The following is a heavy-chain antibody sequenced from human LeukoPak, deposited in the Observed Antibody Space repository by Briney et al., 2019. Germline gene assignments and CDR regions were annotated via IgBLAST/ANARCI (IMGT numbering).Heavy chain of an antibody. D-gene: IGHD3-3*01. Sequence: PSQTLSLTCTVSGGSISSGGYYWSWIRQPPGKGLEWIGYIYHSGSTYYNPSLKSRVTISVDRSKNQFSLKLSSVTAADTAVYYCARSSPNYDFRSGYLLDYWGQGTLVTVSS. J-gene: IGHJ4*02. V-gene: IGHV4-30-2*01. CDR2: IYHSGST. CDR1: GGSISSGGYY. CDR3: ARSSPNYDFRSGYLLDY.